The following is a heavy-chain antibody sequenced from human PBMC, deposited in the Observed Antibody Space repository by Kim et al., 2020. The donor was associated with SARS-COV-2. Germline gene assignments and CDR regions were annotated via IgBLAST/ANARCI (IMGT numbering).Heavy chain of an antibody. Sequence: KGRVTISGDTSKNQFSLKRSSVTAADTAVYYCARVRIAVAGTPPSGMDVWGQGTTVTVSS. V-gene: IGHV4-34*01. D-gene: IGHD6-19*01. J-gene: IGHJ6*02. CDR3: ARVRIAVAGTPPSGMDV.